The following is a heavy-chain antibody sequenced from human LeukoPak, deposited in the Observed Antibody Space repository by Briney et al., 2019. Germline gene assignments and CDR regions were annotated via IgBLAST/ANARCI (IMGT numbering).Heavy chain of an antibody. CDR3: VKDRPCDTCMPMDA. CDR2: LGRTGEYK. V-gene: IGHV3-23*01. D-gene: IGHD2-8*01. Sequence: PGGSLRLSCAASGFTFSGYSMSWVGQAPGKGLECVAGLGRTGEYKYYADSVKGRFTISRDNFKDTLSLQMNSLRAEDSAIYYCVKDRPCDTCMPMDAWGQGTTVTVSS. J-gene: IGHJ6*02. CDR1: GFTFSGYS.